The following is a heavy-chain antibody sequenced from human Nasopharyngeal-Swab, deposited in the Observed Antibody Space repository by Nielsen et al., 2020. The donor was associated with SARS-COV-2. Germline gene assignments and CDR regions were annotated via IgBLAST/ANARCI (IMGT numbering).Heavy chain of an antibody. J-gene: IGHJ6*02. CDR2: INSDGSST. CDR3: ARALFGVVIIPPHYGMDV. D-gene: IGHD3-3*01. Sequence: GESLKISCAASGFTFSSYWMHWVRQAPGKGLVWVSRINSDGSSTSYADSVKGRFTISRDNAKNSLYLQMNSLRAEDTAVYYCARALFGVVIIPPHYGMDVWGQGTTVTVSS. CDR1: GFTFSSYW. V-gene: IGHV3-74*01.